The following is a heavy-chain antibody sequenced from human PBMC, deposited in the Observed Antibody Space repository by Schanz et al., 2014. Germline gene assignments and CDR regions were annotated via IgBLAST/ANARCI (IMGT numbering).Heavy chain of an antibody. Sequence: QVQLVQSGAELKKPGASVMLSCKTSGYSFNLFGVSWVRQAPGQGLEWMGWISAYNGNMNYAPKFQGRVTMTTDTSTSTAYMELRNLRSDDTAVYYCVRDGDERLVVIFDQWGQGTLVTVSS. CDR3: VRDGDERLVVIFDQ. J-gene: IGHJ4*02. V-gene: IGHV1-18*04. CDR2: ISAYNGNM. CDR1: GYSFNLFG. D-gene: IGHD3-22*01.